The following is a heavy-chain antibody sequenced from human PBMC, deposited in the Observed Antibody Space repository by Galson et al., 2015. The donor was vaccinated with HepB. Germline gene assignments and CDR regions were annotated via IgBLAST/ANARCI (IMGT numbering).Heavy chain of an antibody. J-gene: IGHJ4*02. CDR3: ARDTRTTLTLDY. CDR2: IWYGGSNK. D-gene: IGHD4-17*01. Sequence: SLRLSCAASGFTFSSYGMHWVRQAPGKGLEWVAVIWYGGSNKYYADSVKGRFTISRDNSKNTLYLQMNSLRAEDTAVYYCARDTRTTLTLDYWGPGTLVTASS. V-gene: IGHV3-33*08. CDR1: GFTFSSYG.